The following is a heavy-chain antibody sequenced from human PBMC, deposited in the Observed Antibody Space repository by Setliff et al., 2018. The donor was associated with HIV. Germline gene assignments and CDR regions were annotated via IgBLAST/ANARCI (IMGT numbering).Heavy chain of an antibody. CDR1: GYAFTSDH. Sequence: VASVKVSCKASGYAFTSDHMHWVRQAPGQGLEWMGMITPRDGRTNYEQKFQGRVTMTRDTSTTTVYMEPSSLTSEDTAIYYCARDLGGRWTSDYWGQGTLVTVSS. D-gene: IGHD3-10*01. J-gene: IGHJ4*02. CDR2: ITPRDGRT. CDR3: ARDLGGRWTSDY. V-gene: IGHV1-46*01.